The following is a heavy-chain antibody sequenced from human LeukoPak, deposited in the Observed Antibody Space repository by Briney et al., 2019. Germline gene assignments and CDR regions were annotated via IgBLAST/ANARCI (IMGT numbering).Heavy chain of an antibody. V-gene: IGHV4-38-2*02. Sequence: SETLSLTCTVSGYSISSGYYWGWIRQPPGKGLEWIGSIYHSGSTYYNPSLKSRVTISVDTSKNQFSLKLSSVIAADTAVYYCARLDTIFGVAKGFDYWGQGILVTVSS. D-gene: IGHD3-3*01. CDR1: GYSISSGYY. CDR2: IYHSGST. CDR3: ARLDTIFGVAKGFDY. J-gene: IGHJ4*02.